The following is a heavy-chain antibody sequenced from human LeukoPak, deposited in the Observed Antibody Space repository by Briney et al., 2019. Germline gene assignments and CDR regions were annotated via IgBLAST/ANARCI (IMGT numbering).Heavy chain of an antibody. D-gene: IGHD3-10*01. J-gene: IGHJ4*02. CDR2: IQGSGGRT. CDR1: GFTFRNYG. V-gene: IGHV3-23*01. CDR3: AKDFRGEADISLYFDY. Sequence: PGGSLRLSCAASGFTFRNYGMTWVRQAPGKELEWVSAIQGSGGRTYYADSVKGRFTISRDNSKNTLYLLMNSLRAEDTAVYYCAKDFRGEADISLYFDYWGQGTLVTVSS.